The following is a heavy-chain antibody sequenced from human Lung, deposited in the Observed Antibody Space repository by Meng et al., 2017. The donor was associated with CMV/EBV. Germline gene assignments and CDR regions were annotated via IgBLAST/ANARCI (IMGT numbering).Heavy chain of an antibody. Sequence: GGSLRLXCAASGFTFDDYAMHWVRQAPGKGLEWVSLISWDGGSTYYADSVKGRFTISRDNSKNSLYLQMNSLRAEDTALYYCAKEYIAAAGTDYYYGMDVWXQGNXVNGAS. CDR1: GFTFDDYA. D-gene: IGHD6-13*01. CDR3: AKEYIAAAGTDYYYGMDV. CDR2: ISWDGGST. J-gene: IGHJ6*01. V-gene: IGHV3-43D*03.